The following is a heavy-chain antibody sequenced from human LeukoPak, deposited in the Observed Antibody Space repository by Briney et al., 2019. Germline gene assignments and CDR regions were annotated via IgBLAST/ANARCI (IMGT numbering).Heavy chain of an antibody. Sequence: SETLSLTCTVSGGSISSYYWSWIRQPPGKGLEWIGYIYYSGSTNYNSSLKSRVTISVDTSKNQFSLKLSSVTAADTAVYYCARFPRGYCGGGSCYSDYWGQGTLVTVSS. CDR3: ARFPRGYCGGGSCYSDY. D-gene: IGHD2-15*01. CDR1: GGSISSYY. V-gene: IGHV4-59*01. J-gene: IGHJ4*02. CDR2: IYYSGST.